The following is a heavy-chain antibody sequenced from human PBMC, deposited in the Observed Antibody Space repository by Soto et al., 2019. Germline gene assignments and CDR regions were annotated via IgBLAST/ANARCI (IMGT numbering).Heavy chain of an antibody. V-gene: IGHV1-69*01. CDR3: ARLPVPRDYYYYGMDV. D-gene: IGHD6-6*01. Sequence: QVQLVQSGAEVKKPGSSVKVSCKASGGTFSSYAISWVRQAPGQGLEWMGGIIPIFGTANYAQKFQGRVTITADESTSTAYRELSSLRSEDTAVYYCARLPVPRDYYYYGMDVWGQGTTVTVSS. CDR2: IIPIFGTA. CDR1: GGTFSSYA. J-gene: IGHJ6*02.